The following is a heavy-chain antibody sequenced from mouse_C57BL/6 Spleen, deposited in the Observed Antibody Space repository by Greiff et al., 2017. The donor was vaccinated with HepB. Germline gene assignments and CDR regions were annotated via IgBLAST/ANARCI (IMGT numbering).Heavy chain of an antibody. CDR2: IYPGDGDT. D-gene: IGHD1-1*01. Sequence: VKVVESGPELVKPGASVKISCKASGYAFSSSWMNWVKQRPGKGLEWIGRIYPGDGDTNYNGKFKGKATLTADKSSSTAYMQLSSLTSEDSAVYFCARGYYGSSDYFDYWGQGTTLTVSS. J-gene: IGHJ2*01. CDR3: ARGYYGSSDYFDY. CDR1: GYAFSSSW. V-gene: IGHV1-82*01.